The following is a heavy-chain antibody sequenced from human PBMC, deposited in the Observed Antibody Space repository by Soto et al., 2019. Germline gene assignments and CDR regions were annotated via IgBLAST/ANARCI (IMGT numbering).Heavy chain of an antibody. Sequence: SETLSLTCAVYSGSFSGYYWTWIRQPPGKGLEWIGEINHRGNTNYNPSFKRRVTISTDMSMAQFSLTLSSVTAADTAVYFCARDRGGSGALYYYGMDVWGQGTTVTVSS. J-gene: IGHJ6*02. D-gene: IGHD3-10*01. CDR3: ARDRGGSGALYYYGMDV. V-gene: IGHV4-34*01. CDR2: INHRGNT. CDR1: SGSFSGYY.